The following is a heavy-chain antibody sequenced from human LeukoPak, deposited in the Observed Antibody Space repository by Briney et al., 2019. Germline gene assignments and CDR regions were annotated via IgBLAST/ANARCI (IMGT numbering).Heavy chain of an antibody. Sequence: SVKVSCKASGGTFSSYAISWVRQAPGQGLERMGGIIPIFGTANYAQKFQGRVTITADESTSTAYMELSSLRSEDTAVYYCASSGCSSTSCYWVRWFDPWGQGTLVTVSS. CDR2: IIPIFGTA. D-gene: IGHD2-2*01. V-gene: IGHV1-69*13. J-gene: IGHJ5*02. CDR3: ASSGCSSTSCYWVRWFDP. CDR1: GGTFSSYA.